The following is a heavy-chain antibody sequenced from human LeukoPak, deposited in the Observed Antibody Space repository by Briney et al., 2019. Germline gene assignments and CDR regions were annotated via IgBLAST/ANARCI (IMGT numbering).Heavy chain of an antibody. CDR3: ARVTVPYYYDSSGYYPAGPTDY. V-gene: IGHV3-30*04. Sequence: GGSLRPSCAASGFTFSSYSMHWVRQAPGKGLEWVAYISYDGSNKYYADSVKGRFTLSRDNSKHTLYLQMNSLRAEDTAVYYCARVTVPYYYDSSGYYPAGPTDYWGQGKLVTVSS. D-gene: IGHD3-22*01. J-gene: IGHJ4*02. CDR1: GFTFSSYS. CDR2: ISYDGSNK.